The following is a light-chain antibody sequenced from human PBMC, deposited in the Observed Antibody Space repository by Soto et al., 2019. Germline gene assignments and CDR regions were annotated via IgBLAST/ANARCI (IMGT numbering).Light chain of an antibody. Sequence: QSVLTQPASVSGSPGQSITISCTGTRRDVGGYNYVSWYQQHPGKAPKLMIYEVSNRPSGVSNRFSGSKSGNTASLTISGLQAEDGADYYCSSYTSSSTQVFGTGTKVTVL. CDR2: EVS. J-gene: IGLJ1*01. V-gene: IGLV2-14*01. CDR1: RRDVGGYNY. CDR3: SSYTSSSTQV.